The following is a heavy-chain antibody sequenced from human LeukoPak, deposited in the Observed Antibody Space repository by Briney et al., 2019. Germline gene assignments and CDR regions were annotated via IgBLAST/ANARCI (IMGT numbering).Heavy chain of an antibody. CDR1: GGSISSGSYS. CDR3: ARKKIAAAGPFDY. D-gene: IGHD6-13*01. Sequence: SQTLSLTCTLSGGSISSGSYSWNWIRQHPGKGREWIEYIYNSGSTSYNPSLKSRVTISVDTSMTQSSLKLSSVTAADPAVHFCARKKIAAAGPFDYWGRGTLVTVSS. J-gene: IGHJ4*02. CDR2: IYNSGST. V-gene: IGHV4-31*03.